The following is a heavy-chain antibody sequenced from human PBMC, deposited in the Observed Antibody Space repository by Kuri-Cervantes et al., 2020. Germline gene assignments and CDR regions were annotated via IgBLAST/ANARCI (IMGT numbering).Heavy chain of an antibody. D-gene: IGHD3-3*01. CDR3: ASSPRYDFWSGYYKTQYGMDV. CDR1: GGSISSGGYY. V-gene: IGHV4-31*03. CDR2: IYYSGST. Sequence: LRLSCTVSGGSISSGGYYWSWIRQHPGKGLEWIGYIYYSGSTYYNPSLKSRVTISVDTSKNQFSLKLSSVTAADTAVYYCASSPRYDFWSGYYKTQYGMDVWGQGTTVTVSS. J-gene: IGHJ6*02.